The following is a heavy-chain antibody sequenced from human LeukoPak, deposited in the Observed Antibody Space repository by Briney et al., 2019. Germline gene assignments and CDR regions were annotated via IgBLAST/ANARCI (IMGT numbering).Heavy chain of an antibody. J-gene: IGHJ4*02. CDR3: ARGSGVGYGDYEGFDY. V-gene: IGHV4-4*07. CDR1: GGSISSYY. CDR2: IYTSGST. Sequence: SSETLSLTCTVSGGSISSYYWSWIRQPAGKGLEWIGRIYTSGSTNYNPSLKCRVTMSVDTSKNQFSLKLSSVTAADTAVYYCARGSGVGYGDYEGFDYWGQGTLVTVSS. D-gene: IGHD4-17*01.